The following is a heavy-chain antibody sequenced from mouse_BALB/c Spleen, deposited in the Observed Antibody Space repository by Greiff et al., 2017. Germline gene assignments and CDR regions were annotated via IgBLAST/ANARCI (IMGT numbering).Heavy chain of an antibody. Sequence: VKLQESGPELVKPGASVKISCKASGYAFSSSWMNWVKQRPGQGLEWIGRIYPGDGDTNYNGKFKGKATLTADKSSSTAYMQLSSLTSVDSAVYFCARLGYWGQGTTLTVSS. CDR3: ARLGY. J-gene: IGHJ2*01. CDR2: IYPGDGDT. V-gene: IGHV1-82*01. CDR1: GYAFSSSW.